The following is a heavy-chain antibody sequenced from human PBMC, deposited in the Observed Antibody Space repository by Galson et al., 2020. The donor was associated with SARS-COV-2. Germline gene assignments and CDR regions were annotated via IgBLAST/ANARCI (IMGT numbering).Heavy chain of an antibody. CDR3: ARRSARIQLLLFAFGWYFDL. CDR2: IYYSGST. D-gene: IGHD5-18*01. J-gene: IGHJ2*01. CDR1: GGSVSSGSYY. V-gene: IGHV4-61*01. Sequence: SETLSLTCTVSGGSVSSGSYYWSWIRQPPGKGLEWIGYIYYSGSTNYNPSLKSRVTISVDTSKNQFSLKLSSVTAADTAVYYCARRSARIQLLLFAFGWYFDLWGRGTLVTVSS.